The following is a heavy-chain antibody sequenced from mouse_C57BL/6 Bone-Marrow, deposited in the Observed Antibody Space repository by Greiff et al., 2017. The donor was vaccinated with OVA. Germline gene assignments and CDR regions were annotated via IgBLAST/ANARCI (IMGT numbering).Heavy chain of an antibody. CDR1: GYTFTSYL. Sequence: QVQLQQPGAELVMPGASVKLSCKASGYTFTSYLMHWVKQRPGQGLEWIGEIDPSDSYTNYNQKFKGKSTLTVDKSSSTAYMQLSSLTSEDSAVYYCARDLYWYFDVWGTGTTVTVSS. CDR3: ARDLYWYFDV. CDR2: IDPSDSYT. V-gene: IGHV1-69*01. J-gene: IGHJ1*03.